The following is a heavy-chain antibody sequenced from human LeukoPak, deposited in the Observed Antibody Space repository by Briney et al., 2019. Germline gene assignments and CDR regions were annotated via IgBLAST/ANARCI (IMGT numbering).Heavy chain of an antibody. CDR3: ARERTMVRGMSWFDP. CDR2: IYHSGST. J-gene: IGHJ5*02. D-gene: IGHD3-10*01. V-gene: IGHV4-34*01. CDR1: GGSFSGYY. Sequence: SEALSLTCAVYGGSFSGYYWSWIRQPPGKGLEWIGYIYHSGSTYYNPSLKSRVTISVDRSKNQFSLKLSSVTAADTAVYYCARERTMVRGMSWFDPWGQGTLVTVSS.